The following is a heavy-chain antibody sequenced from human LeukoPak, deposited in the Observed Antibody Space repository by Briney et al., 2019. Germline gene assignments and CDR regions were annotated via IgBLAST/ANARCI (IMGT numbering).Heavy chain of an antibody. CDR3: ASPRHYYGSGSYYNAFDY. CDR2: IYSGGST. CDR1: GFTVSSNY. Sequence: QPGRSLRLSCAASGFTVSSNYMSWVRQAPGKGLEWVSVIYSGGSTYYADSVKGRFTISRDNSKNTLYLQMNSLRAEDTAVYYCASPRHYYGSGSYYNAFDYWGQGTLVTVSS. J-gene: IGHJ4*02. V-gene: IGHV3-66*01. D-gene: IGHD3-10*01.